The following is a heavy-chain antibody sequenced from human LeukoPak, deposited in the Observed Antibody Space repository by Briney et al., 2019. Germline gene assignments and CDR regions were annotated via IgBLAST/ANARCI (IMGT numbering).Heavy chain of an antibody. D-gene: IGHD5-24*01. J-gene: IGHJ3*02. CDR2: IYHSGST. Sequence: SETLSLTCTVSGYSISSGYYWGWIRQPPGKGLEWIGSIYHSGSTYYNPSLKSRVTISVDTSKNQFSLKLSSVTAADTAVYYCARDLTDGGAFDIWGQGTMVTVSS. V-gene: IGHV4-38-2*02. CDR1: GYSISSGYY. CDR3: ARDLTDGGAFDI.